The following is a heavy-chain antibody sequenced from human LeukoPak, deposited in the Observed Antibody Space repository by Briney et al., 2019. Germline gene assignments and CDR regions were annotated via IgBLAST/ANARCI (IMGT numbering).Heavy chain of an antibody. D-gene: IGHD3-10*01. J-gene: IGHJ4*02. CDR3: ARNADMYYYVDN. Sequence: PSQTLSLTCTVSTGSISSSGYYCSWIRQHPRKGLEWIGCIYDTKSTYYNTSLKSRVTISVDPSKNQFSLSLSSVTAADTAVYYCARNADMYYYVDNWGEGTLVTVSS. V-gene: IGHV4-31*03. CDR1: TGSISSSGYY. CDR2: IYDTKST.